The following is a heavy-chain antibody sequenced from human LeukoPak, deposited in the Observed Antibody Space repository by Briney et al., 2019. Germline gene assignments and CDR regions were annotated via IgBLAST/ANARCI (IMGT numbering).Heavy chain of an antibody. Sequence: GGSLRLSCAASGFTFSSYAMDWVRQAPGKGLEWVSAISGRGENTYYADSVKGRFTISRDNSKNTLYLQMNSLRAEDTAVYYCARGASGWTFDYWGQGTLVTVSS. V-gene: IGHV3-23*01. CDR2: ISGRGENT. D-gene: IGHD6-19*01. CDR3: ARGASGWTFDY. J-gene: IGHJ4*02. CDR1: GFTFSSYA.